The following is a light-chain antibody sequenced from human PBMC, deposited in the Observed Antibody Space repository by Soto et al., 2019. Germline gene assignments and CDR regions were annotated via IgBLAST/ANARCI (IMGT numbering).Light chain of an antibody. CDR1: QSVSSY. CDR3: QQRSKWPLT. CDR2: DAS. V-gene: IGKV3-11*01. Sequence: EIVLTQSPATLSLSPGERATLSCRASQSVSSYLAWYQQKPGQAPRLLIYDASNRATGIPARFSGSGSGTDFTLTISSLEPEDFAVYYCQQRSKWPLTVVGGTMVEIK. J-gene: IGKJ4*01.